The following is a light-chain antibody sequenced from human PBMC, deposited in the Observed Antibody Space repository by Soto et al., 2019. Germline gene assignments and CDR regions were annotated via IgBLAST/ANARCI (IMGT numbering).Light chain of an antibody. CDR3: QQSNDWWT. CDR2: GAS. Sequence: EIVLAQSPGTLSLSPGERATLSCRASQSVSNNLAWYQQKPGQAPRLLIYGASTRATGIPARFSGSGSGTEFTLTISSLQSEDFAVYYCQQSNDWWTFGQGTKVDIK. CDR1: QSVSNN. V-gene: IGKV3-15*01. J-gene: IGKJ1*01.